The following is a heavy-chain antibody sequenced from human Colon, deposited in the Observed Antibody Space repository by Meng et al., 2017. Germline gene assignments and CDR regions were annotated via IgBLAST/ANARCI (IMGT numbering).Heavy chain of an antibody. D-gene: IGHD2-15*01. CDR2: FSGGISTT. CDR3: AKATASTCSGVNCYYFYY. Sequence: GGSLRLSCAGSGFTFNNYAMSWVRQAPGKGLEWVAVFSGGISTTYYADSVRGRFTISRDNSKSTLHLQMDSLRADDAAVYFCAKATASTCSGVNCYYFYYWGHGTPVTSPQ. CDR1: GFTFNNYA. J-gene: IGHJ4*01. V-gene: IGHV3-23*01.